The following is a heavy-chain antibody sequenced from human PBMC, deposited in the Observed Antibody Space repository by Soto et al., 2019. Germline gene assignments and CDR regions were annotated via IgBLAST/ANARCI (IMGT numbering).Heavy chain of an antibody. J-gene: IGHJ4*02. CDR1: GLTFRSYW. V-gene: IGHV3-74*03. Sequence: EVQLVESGGGLVQPGESLRLSCAASGLTFRSYWMHWVRQDPGKGLVWVSRINTDGSVAMYVDSVKGRFTISRDNAKNSRYLHMNILRAEDTAVYYCVRDMQLWRLDSWCQGTLVTVSS. D-gene: IGHD2-21*01. CDR3: VRDMQLWRLDS. CDR2: INTDGSVA.